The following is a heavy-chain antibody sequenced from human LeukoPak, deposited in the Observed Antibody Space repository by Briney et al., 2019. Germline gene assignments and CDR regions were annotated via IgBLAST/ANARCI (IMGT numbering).Heavy chain of an antibody. CDR1: GFTFSNYA. V-gene: IGHV3-30-3*01. D-gene: IGHD6-19*01. CDR2: ISYDGSNK. J-gene: IGHJ4*02. Sequence: PGGSLRLSCAASGFTFSNYAMHWVRQAPGKGLEWVAVISYDGSNKYYADSVKGRFTISRDNSKNALYLQMNSLRAEDTAVYYCARGPYSSGWYFSYYFDYWGQGTLVTVSS. CDR3: ARGPYSSGWYFSYYFDY.